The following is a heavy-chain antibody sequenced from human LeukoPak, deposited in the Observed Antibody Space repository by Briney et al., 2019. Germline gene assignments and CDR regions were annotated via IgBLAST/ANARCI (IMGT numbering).Heavy chain of an antibody. Sequence: ASLKVSCKPSGYTFTSYDINWVRQAPGQGLEWMGGMNPNSGNTGYAQKFQGRVTMTRNTSISTAYMELSSLRSEDTAVYYCARGRGVTQLFDPWGQGTLVTVSS. CDR3: ARGRGVTQLFDP. J-gene: IGHJ5*02. D-gene: IGHD5-18*01. CDR2: MNPNSGNT. CDR1: GYTFTSYD. V-gene: IGHV1-8*01.